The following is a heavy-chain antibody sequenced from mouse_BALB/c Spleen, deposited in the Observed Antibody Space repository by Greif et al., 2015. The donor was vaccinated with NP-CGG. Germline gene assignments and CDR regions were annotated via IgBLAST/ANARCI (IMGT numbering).Heavy chain of an antibody. CDR1: GYTFTDYY. Sequence: QLKESGPELVKPGASVKISCKASGYTFTDYYINWVKQKPGQGLEWIGWTYPGSGNTKYNEKFKGKATLTVDTSSSTVYMQLSSLTSEDTAVYFRARRTGTEAMDYWGQGTSVTVSS. D-gene: IGHD4-1*01. CDR2: TYPGSGNT. CDR3: ARRTGTEAMDY. J-gene: IGHJ4*01. V-gene: IGHV1-84*02.